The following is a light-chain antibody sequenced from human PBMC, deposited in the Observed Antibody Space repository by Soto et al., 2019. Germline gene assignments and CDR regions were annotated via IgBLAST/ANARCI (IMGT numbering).Light chain of an antibody. V-gene: IGKV3-11*01. J-gene: IGKJ3*01. CDR3: QQRSNWPPFT. CDR1: PSVSSY. CDR2: DAS. Sequence: EIVLTQSPATLSLSPGERATLSCRASPSVSSYLAWYQQKPGQAPRLLIYDASNRATGIPARFSGSGSGTAFTPTISSLEPEDFAVYYCQQRSNWPPFTFGPGTKVDIK.